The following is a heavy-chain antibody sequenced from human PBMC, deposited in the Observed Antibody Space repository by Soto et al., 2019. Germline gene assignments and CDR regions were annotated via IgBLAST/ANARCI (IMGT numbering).Heavy chain of an antibody. CDR3: AKDWGSSGWYNWFDP. D-gene: IGHD6-13*01. CDR1: GFTFSTSG. V-gene: IGHV3-30*18. CDR2: ISHDGSVT. Sequence: QVQMVESGGGVVQPGTSLRLSCATSGFTFSTSGMHWVRQAPGKGLEWVAMISHDGSVTYYTDSVQGRFTISRDTPKNTLYLQMNSLRDEDKARFYCAKDWGSSGWYNWFDPWGQGTRVTVS. J-gene: IGHJ5*02.